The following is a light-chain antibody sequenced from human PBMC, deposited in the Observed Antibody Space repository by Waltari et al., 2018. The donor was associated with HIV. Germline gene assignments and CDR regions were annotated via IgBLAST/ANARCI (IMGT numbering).Light chain of an antibody. J-gene: IGKJ1*01. V-gene: IGKV4-1*01. CDR2: WAS. CDR3: QQFFTFPRT. Sequence: DIVMTQSPDSLAVSLGERATTCCKSSQTVLYNSNNKNNLAWYQQKAGQPPKLLIYWASIREIGVPERFTGSGSGTDFNLTISSLRADDVAVYYCQQFFTFPRTFGQGTKVEI. CDR1: QTVLYNSNNKNN.